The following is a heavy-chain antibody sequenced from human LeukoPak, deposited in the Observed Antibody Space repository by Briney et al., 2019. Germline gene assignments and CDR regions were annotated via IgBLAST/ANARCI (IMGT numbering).Heavy chain of an antibody. J-gene: IGHJ4*02. CDR1: GESLNSYY. D-gene: IGHD2-15*01. CDR2: IYESGTT. CDR3: ARGAWATRLGS. V-gene: IGHV4-34*01. Sequence: SETMSLTCAVYGESLNSYYWSWVRQPPGEGLEWIGEIYESGTTEYNPSLKSRVTISMVPSKQQFSLSLSSVTAADTAVYYCARGAWATRLGSWGLGTPVIVSS.